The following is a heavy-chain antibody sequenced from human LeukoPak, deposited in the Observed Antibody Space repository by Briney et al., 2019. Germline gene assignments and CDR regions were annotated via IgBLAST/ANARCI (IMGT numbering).Heavy chain of an antibody. V-gene: IGHV4-39*01. CDR3: ARHSRGCSSTSCPFDY. CDR2: IYYSGST. J-gene: IGHJ4*02. D-gene: IGHD2-2*01. CDR1: GFTFSSYE. Sequence: PGGSLRLSCAASGFTFSSYEMNWIRQPPGKGLEWIGSIYYSGSTYYNPSLKSRVTISVDTSKNQFSLKLSSVTAADTAVYYCARHSRGCSSTSCPFDYWGQGTLVTVSS.